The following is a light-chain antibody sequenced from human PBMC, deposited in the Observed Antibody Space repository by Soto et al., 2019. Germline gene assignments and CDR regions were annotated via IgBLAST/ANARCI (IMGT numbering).Light chain of an antibody. CDR1: SSDVGGYNY. CDR2: GVT. CDR3: ISYKSSTTYV. J-gene: IGLJ1*01. Sequence: SALNQLAYLTSLHVQSITMSCPGTSSDVGGYNYVSWYQQHPGKAPKLMIYGVTNRPSGVSNRFSGSKSGNTASLTISGLHAEDENDYYSISYKSSTTYVFGTGTKVPVL. V-gene: IGLV2-14*01.